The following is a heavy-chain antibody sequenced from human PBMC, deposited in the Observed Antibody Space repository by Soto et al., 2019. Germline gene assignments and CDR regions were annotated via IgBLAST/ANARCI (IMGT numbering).Heavy chain of an antibody. Sequence: EVQLVESGGGLVKPGGSLRLSCAASGFTFSSYSMNWVRQAPGKGLEWVSSISSSSSYIYYADSVKGRFTISRDNAKNSLYLQMNSLRAEDTAVYYCARDSDDILTGYYGGLIWFDPWGQGTLVTVSS. V-gene: IGHV3-21*01. CDR3: ARDSDDILTGYYGGLIWFDP. CDR2: ISSSSSYI. J-gene: IGHJ5*02. D-gene: IGHD3-9*01. CDR1: GFTFSSYS.